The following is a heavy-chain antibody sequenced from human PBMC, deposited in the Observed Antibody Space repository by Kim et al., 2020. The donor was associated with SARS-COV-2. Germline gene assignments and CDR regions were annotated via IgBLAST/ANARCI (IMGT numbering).Heavy chain of an antibody. CDR3: ARAEVGWESGMDV. D-gene: IGHD1-26*01. Sequence: GGSLRLSCAPSGVTVSSYYMTCFRHAPGEVLEWVSVIYTGCRTYYADSVKGRFTLSRDNSKNTLYLQMNRLRVEDTAVYYCARAEVGWESGMDVWGQGTTVTVSS. CDR2: IYTGCRT. V-gene: IGHV3-53*01. CDR1: GVTVSSYY. J-gene: IGHJ6*02.